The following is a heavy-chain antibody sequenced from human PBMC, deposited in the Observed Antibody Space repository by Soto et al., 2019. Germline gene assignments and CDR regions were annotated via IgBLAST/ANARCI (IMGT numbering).Heavy chain of an antibody. CDR2: IYYSGST. D-gene: IGHD3-16*02. V-gene: IGHV4-39*01. J-gene: IGHJ3*02. CDR1: GGSLSSSSYY. Sequence: SETLSLTCIVSGGSLSSSSYYWGWIRQPPGKGLEWIGSIYYSGSTYDNPSLKSRVTISVDTSKNQISLNLSSVTAADTAVYYCAKTHYDYVWGSYRPDAFDIWGQGTMVTVSS. CDR3: AKTHYDYVWGSYRPDAFDI.